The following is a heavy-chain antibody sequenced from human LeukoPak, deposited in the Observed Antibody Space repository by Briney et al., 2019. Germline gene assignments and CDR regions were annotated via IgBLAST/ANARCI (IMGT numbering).Heavy chain of an antibody. V-gene: IGHV3-23*01. CDR1: GFTFSTYA. Sequence: GGPLRLSCAASGFTFSTYAISCVRQPPGRGFEWVSGIRGRGERPYHADRVKGQFTVFRENAKCTLYRQMNGLMGEDTVVYYESDSVCGWGQGTLVSVCS. CDR3: SDSVCG. D-gene: IGHD2-21*01. CDR2: IRGRGERP. J-gene: IGHJ4*02.